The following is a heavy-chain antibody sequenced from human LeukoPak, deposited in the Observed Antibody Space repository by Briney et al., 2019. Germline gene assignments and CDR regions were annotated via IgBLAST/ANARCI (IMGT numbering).Heavy chain of an antibody. CDR3: ARVIRITMIVVVRGAFDI. CDR1: GFTFDDYG. J-gene: IGHJ3*02. D-gene: IGHD3-22*01. Sequence: GGSLRLSCAASGFTFDDYGMSWVRQAPGKGLEWVSGINWNGGSTGYADSVKGRFTISRDNAKNSLYLQMNSLRAEDTALYYCARVIRITMIVVVRGAFDIWGQGTMVTVSS. V-gene: IGHV3-20*04. CDR2: INWNGGST.